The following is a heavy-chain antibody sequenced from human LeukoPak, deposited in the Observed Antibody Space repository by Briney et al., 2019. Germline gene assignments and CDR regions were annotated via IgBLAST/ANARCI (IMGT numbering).Heavy chain of an antibody. CDR2: INPNSGGT. V-gene: IGHV1-2*02. CDR1: GYTFTGHF. Sequence: GASVKVSCKASGYTFTGHFIHWVRQAPGQGLEWMGWINPNSGGTVYAQKFQGRVTMTRDTSISTAYMELGRLRSDDTAVYYCARDDCPSTTCSAGPWGQGTLVTVSS. J-gene: IGHJ5*02. D-gene: IGHD2-2*01. CDR3: ARDDCPSTTCSAGP.